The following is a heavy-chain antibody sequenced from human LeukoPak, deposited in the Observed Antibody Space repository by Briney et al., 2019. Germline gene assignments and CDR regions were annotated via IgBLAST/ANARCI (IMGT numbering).Heavy chain of an antibody. CDR1: VGTFSSYA. CDR2: IIPIFGTA. V-gene: IGHV1-69*05. D-gene: IGHD3-22*01. CDR3: ARTEVYYDSSGYYYAAFDY. J-gene: IGHJ4*02. Sequence: SVKVSCKASVGTFSSYAISWVRQAPGQGLEWMGRIIPIFGTANYAQKFQGRVTITTDESTSTAYMELSSLRSEDTAVYYCARTEVYYDSSGYYYAAFDYWGQGTLVTVSS.